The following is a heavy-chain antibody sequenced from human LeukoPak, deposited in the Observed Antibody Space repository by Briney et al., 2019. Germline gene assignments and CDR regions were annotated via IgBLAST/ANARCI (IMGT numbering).Heavy chain of an antibody. CDR3: ARDRNYYDSSGYYYGTYYFDY. CDR1: GGSISSSNYY. Sequence: PSETLSLTCTVSGGSISSSNYYWSWVRQPAGKGLEWIGRIYASGSTNYNPSLKSRVIISLDTSKNQLSLKLTSVTAADTAVYYCARDRNYYDSSGYYYGTYYFDYWGQGTLVTVSS. J-gene: IGHJ4*02. CDR2: IYASGST. V-gene: IGHV4-61*02. D-gene: IGHD3-22*01.